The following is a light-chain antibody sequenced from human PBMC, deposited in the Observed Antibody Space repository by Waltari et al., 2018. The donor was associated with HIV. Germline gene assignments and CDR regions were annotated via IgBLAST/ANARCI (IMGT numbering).Light chain of an antibody. Sequence: ENVFTQSPGTLSLSPGERAPLSCRASRSVSSNYLTWYQQRPGQAPRLLIYAASTRATAIPDRFSGSGSGTDFTLTISRLEPEDFAVYYCQQYGTSPYTFGQGTKVEI. J-gene: IGKJ2*01. CDR3: QQYGTSPYT. CDR2: AAS. V-gene: IGKV3-20*01. CDR1: RSVSSNY.